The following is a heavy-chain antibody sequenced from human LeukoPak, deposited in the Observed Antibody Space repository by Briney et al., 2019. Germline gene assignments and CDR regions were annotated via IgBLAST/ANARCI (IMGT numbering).Heavy chain of an antibody. Sequence: PGGSLRLSCAASGFTFSSYAMSWVRQAPGKGLEWVSSISSRSGDIYYADSVRGRFTISRDNAQNSVHLQMNSLRAEDTAVYHCAREYDSSGYPFDYWGHGTLVTVSS. J-gene: IGHJ4*01. V-gene: IGHV3-21*06. CDR2: ISSRSGDI. CDR1: GFTFSSYA. D-gene: IGHD3-22*01. CDR3: AREYDSSGYPFDY.